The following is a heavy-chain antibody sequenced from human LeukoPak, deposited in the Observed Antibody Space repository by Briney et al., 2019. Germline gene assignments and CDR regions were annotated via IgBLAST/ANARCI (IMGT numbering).Heavy chain of an antibody. D-gene: IGHD1-1*01. V-gene: IGHV1-24*01. CDR2: FDPEDGET. CDR3: ATTSGTYYLY. Sequence: ASVKVSCKVSGFTRTQLAIHWVRQAPGKGLEWMGGFDPEDGETIYAQKFQGRVTMTEDTSTDTAYMELSSLRSEDTAVYYCATTSGTYYLYWGQGTLVTVSS. J-gene: IGHJ4*02. CDR1: GFTRTQLA.